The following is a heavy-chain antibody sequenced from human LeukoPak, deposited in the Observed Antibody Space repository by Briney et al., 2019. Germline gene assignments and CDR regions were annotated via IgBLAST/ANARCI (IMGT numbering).Heavy chain of an antibody. CDR2: ISPYNGNT. D-gene: IGHD6-19*01. J-gene: IGHJ4*02. V-gene: IGHV1-18*01. Sequence: ASVKVSCKASGYTFTNCSINWVRQAPGQGLEWMGWISPYNGNTNYAQNLQGRVTVTTDTSTSTAYMELRSLRSDDTAVYYCARDRGVAVSGVSWDWGQGTLVTVSS. CDR1: GYTFTNCS. CDR3: ARDRGVAVSGVSWD.